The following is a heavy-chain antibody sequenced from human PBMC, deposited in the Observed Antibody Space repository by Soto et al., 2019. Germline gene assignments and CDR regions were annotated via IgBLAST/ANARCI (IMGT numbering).Heavy chain of an antibody. V-gene: IGHV3-15*07. D-gene: IGHD2-8*02. Sequence: TGGSLRLSCAASGFTFSNAWMNWVRQAPGKGLEWVGRIKSKTDGGTTDYAAPVKGRFTISRDDSKNTLYLQMNSLKTEDTAVYYRTTPGASSFLVLVTTTIRPLVYWGEGILVTVSS. CDR2: IKSKTDGGTT. CDR3: TTPGASSFLVLVTTTIRPLVY. CDR1: GFTFSNAW. J-gene: IGHJ4*02.